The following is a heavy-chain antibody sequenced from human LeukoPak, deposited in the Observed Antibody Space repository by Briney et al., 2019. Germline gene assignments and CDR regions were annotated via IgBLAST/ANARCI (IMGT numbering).Heavy chain of an antibody. Sequence: GGSLRLSCAASGFTFSSYAMSWVRQAPGKGLEWVSAISGSGGSTYYADSVKGRFTISRDNSKNTLYLQMNSLRAEDTAVYYCAKDGAWHYDFWSGLGVDYWGQGTLVTVSS. D-gene: IGHD3-3*01. J-gene: IGHJ4*02. V-gene: IGHV3-23*01. CDR3: AKDGAWHYDFWSGLGVDY. CDR1: GFTFSSYA. CDR2: ISGSGGST.